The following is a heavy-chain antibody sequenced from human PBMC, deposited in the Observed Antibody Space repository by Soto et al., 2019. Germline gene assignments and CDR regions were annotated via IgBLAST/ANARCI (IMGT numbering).Heavy chain of an antibody. CDR2: ISSIGSTI. Sequence: GGSLRLSCAASGFSFSDYYMSWIRQAPGKGLEWVSYISSIGSTIYYADSVKGRFTISRDNAKNSLYLQMNSLRAEDTAVYYCVRVAEVETPTSYYYYYYMDVWGKGTTVTVSS. D-gene: IGHD1-1*01. CDR1: GFSFSDYY. CDR3: VRVAEVETPTSYYYYYYMDV. V-gene: IGHV3-11*01. J-gene: IGHJ6*03.